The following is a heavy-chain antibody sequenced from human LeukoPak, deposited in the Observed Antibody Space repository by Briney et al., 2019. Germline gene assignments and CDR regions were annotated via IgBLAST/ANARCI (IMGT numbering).Heavy chain of an antibody. D-gene: IGHD3-22*01. Sequence: NPGGSLRLSCAASGFTFSSYSMNWVRQAPGKGLEWVSSISSSSSYIYYADSVKGRFTISRDNAKNSLYLQMNSLRAEDTAVYYCARDLAGGYYPNFDYWGQGTLVTVSS. CDR1: GFTFSSYS. V-gene: IGHV3-21*01. CDR3: ARDLAGGYYPNFDY. J-gene: IGHJ4*02. CDR2: ISSSSSYI.